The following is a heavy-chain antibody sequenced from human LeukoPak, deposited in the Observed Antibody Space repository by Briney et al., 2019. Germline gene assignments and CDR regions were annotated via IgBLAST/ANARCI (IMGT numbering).Heavy chain of an antibody. CDR3: ARLSSGYYQQLATFDY. D-gene: IGHD3-22*01. CDR2: ISNGAGAM. Sequence: KPGGSLRPSCAASGFTFSDYYMSWIRQAPGKGLEWVSYISNGAGAMYYADSVKGRFTISRDNAKNSLYLQMNSLRVEDTAVYYCARLSSGYYQQLATFDYWGQGILVTVSS. J-gene: IGHJ4*02. CDR1: GFTFSDYY. V-gene: IGHV3-11*04.